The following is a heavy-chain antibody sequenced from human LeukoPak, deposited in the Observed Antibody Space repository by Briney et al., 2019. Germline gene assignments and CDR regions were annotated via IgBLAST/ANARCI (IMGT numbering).Heavy chain of an antibody. CDR3: ARWAPITMVRGVIITDYYYGMDV. J-gene: IGHJ6*02. V-gene: IGHV3-30-3*01. D-gene: IGHD3-10*01. CDR1: GFTFSSYA. CDR2: ISYDGSNK. Sequence: GGSLRLSCAASGFTFSSYAMHWVRQAPGKGLEWVAVISYDGSNKYYADSVKGRFTISRDNSKNTLYLQMNSLRAEDTAVYYCARWAPITMVRGVIITDYYYGMDVWGQGTTVTVSS.